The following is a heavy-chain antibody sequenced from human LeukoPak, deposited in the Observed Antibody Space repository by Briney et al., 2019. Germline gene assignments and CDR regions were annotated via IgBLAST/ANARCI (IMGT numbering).Heavy chain of an antibody. D-gene: IGHD6-13*01. CDR1: GFTFSSYE. V-gene: IGHV3-48*03. CDR3: ARGPYSSSWSAWFDP. J-gene: IGHJ5*02. Sequence: GGSLRLSCAASGFTFSSYEVNWVRQAPGKGLEWVSYISSTGSSIYYADSVKGRFTISRDNAKNSLYLQMNSLRAEDTAIYYCARGPYSSSWSAWFDPWGQGTLVTVSS. CDR2: ISSTGSSI.